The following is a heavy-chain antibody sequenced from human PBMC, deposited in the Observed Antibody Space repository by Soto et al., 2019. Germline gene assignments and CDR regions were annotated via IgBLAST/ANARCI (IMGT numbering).Heavy chain of an antibody. J-gene: IGHJ4*02. D-gene: IGHD3-10*01. V-gene: IGHV3-48*03. CDR3: TRAAWFPYLSFY. CDR2: ISSSGSTA. Sequence: GGSLRLSCAASGFTFSRFELHWVRQAPGEGLEWISYISSSGSTAYYASSVEGRFTISRDNASNSVYLQMDSLRAEDTALYYCTRAAWFPYLSFYWGQGALVTVSS. CDR1: GFTFSRFE.